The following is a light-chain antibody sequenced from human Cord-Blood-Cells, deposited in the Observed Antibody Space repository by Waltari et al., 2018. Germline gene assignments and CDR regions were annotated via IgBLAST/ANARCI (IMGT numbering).Light chain of an antibody. CDR2: DAS. CDR3: QQRSNWPPFT. Sequence: EIVLTQSPATLSLSPGERATLSCRASQSVSSYLAWYQQKPGQAPRLLIYDASNRATGIPARFSGSGSGTDFTLTISSLEPEDFAVYYGQQRSNWPPFTFGPGPKWISN. J-gene: IGKJ3*01. CDR1: QSVSSY. V-gene: IGKV3-11*01.